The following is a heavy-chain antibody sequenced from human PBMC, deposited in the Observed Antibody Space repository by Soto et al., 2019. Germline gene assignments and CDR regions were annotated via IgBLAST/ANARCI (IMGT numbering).Heavy chain of an antibody. CDR2: ISSSSSYI. D-gene: IGHD3-9*01. CDR3: AKDRRGYYDILTGSTHYGMDV. V-gene: IGHV3-21*01. J-gene: IGHJ6*02. Sequence: LRLSCAASGFTFSSYSMNWVRQAPGKGLEWVSSISSSSSYIYYADSVKGRFTISRDNSKNTLYLQMNSLRAEDTAVYYCAKDRRGYYDILTGSTHYGMDVWGQGTTVTVSS. CDR1: GFTFSSYS.